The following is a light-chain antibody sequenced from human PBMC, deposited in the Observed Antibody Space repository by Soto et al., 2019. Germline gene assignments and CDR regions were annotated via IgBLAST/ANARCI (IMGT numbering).Light chain of an antibody. CDR2: GAS. Sequence: EIVLTQSPGTLSLSPGERATLSCRASQSVSSSYLAWYQQKPGQAPRHLIDGASSRATGIPDRCSVSGSGTDFSLSISRLEPEDFAVYYCQQYGSSPPTFGQGTKVEIK. CDR1: QSVSSSY. V-gene: IGKV3-20*01. CDR3: QQYGSSPPT. J-gene: IGKJ1*01.